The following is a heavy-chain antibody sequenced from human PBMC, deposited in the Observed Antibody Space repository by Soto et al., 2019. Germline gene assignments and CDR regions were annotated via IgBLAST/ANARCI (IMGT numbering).Heavy chain of an antibody. CDR1: GFTFRSYA. D-gene: IGHD2-2*01. V-gene: IGHV3-30*09. CDR3: ARARLDTPALDY. Sequence: QVQLVESGGGVVQPGRSLRLSCAASGFTFRSYAMHWVRQAPGKGLELVAVLSYDGNNKYYADSVKGRFAISRDNSRNTLYLQMNSLRAEDTAVYYCARARLDTPALDYWGQRTLVTVSS. J-gene: IGHJ4*02. CDR2: LSYDGNNK.